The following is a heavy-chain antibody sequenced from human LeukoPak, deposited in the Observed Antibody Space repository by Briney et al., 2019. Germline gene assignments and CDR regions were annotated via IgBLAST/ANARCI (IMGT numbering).Heavy chain of an antibody. V-gene: IGHV3-23*01. CDR3: VNYYYGSGSYYSNY. D-gene: IGHD3-10*01. J-gene: IGHJ4*02. CDR2: ISGRDGNT. CDR1: GFTISTYV. Sequence: GGSLRLPCVASGFTISTYVMTWVRQAPGKGLEWVSDISGRDGNTDYADSVRGRFTISRDNSKNTLYLQTNSLRAEDTAVYYCVNYYYGSGSYYSNYWGQGTLVTVSS.